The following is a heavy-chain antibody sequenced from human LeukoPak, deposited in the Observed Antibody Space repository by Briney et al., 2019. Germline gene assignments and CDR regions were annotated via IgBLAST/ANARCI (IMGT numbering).Heavy chain of an antibody. D-gene: IGHD3-9*01. V-gene: IGHV1-46*01. CDR2: INPSGGST. CDR3: ARDLRHLKYYDIFTGFDY. J-gene: IGHJ4*02. CDR1: GYIFTSYF. Sequence: ASVKVSCKASGYIFTSYFMHWVRQASGQGLEWMGVINPSGGSTNYAQKFQGRVTMTRDMSTSTVYKELSSLRSEDTALYRCARDLRHLKYYDIFTGFDYWGQGTLVTVSS.